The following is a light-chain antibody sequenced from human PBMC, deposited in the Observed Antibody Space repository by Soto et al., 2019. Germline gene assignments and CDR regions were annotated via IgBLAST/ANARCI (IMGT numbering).Light chain of an antibody. Sequence: IVLTQSPATLSLSPGERYTLSCRASQSVSSYLAWYQQKPVQSPRLLIYDASNRATGIPARFSGSGSGTDFTLTISSLEPEDFAVYYCQQRSNWWTFGQGTKVDI. V-gene: IGKV3-11*01. CDR2: DAS. CDR1: QSVSSY. J-gene: IGKJ1*01. CDR3: QQRSNWWT.